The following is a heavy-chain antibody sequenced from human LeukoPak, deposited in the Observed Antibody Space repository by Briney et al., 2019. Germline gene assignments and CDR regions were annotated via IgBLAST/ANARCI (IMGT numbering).Heavy chain of an antibody. V-gene: IGHV3-7*01. J-gene: IGHJ2*01. Sequence: GGSLRLSCVGSGFTFSRNWMSWVRQAPGKGLEWVASTRQDEREKYHADSVKGRFTMSRDNAESSLYLQMNSLRAEDTAIYYCASAGVVGASTYWYFDLWGRGTRVTVSS. D-gene: IGHD1-26*01. CDR1: GFTFSRNW. CDR2: TRQDEREK. CDR3: ASAGVVGASTYWYFDL.